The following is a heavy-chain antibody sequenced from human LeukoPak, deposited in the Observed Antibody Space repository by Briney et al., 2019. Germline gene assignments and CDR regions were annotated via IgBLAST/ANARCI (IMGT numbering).Heavy chain of an antibody. CDR2: ISSSGSTI. CDR3: TREVNTVMVPP. Sequence: GGSLRLSCAASGFTFSSYEMNWVRQAPGKGLEWVSYISSSGSTIYYADSVKGRFTISRDNAKNSLYLQMNSLRAEDTAVYYCTREVNTVMVPPWGQGTLVTVSS. V-gene: IGHV3-48*03. D-gene: IGHD5-18*01. J-gene: IGHJ5*02. CDR1: GFTFSSYE.